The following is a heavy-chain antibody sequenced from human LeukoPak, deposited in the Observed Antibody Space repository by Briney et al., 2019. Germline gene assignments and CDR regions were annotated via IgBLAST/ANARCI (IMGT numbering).Heavy chain of an antibody. CDR3: AKVRTRWTMVRGVPYMDV. D-gene: IGHD3-10*01. V-gene: IGHV3-23*01. CDR2: IGDTGGKT. CDR1: GFTFSSYA. J-gene: IGHJ6*03. Sequence: PGGSLRLSCAASGFTFSSYAMSWVRQAPGKGLEWVSAIGDTGGKTYYADYAKGRFTISRDNSKNTLYLQMSSLRAEDTAVYYCAKVRTRWTMVRGVPYMDVWGKGTTVTVSS.